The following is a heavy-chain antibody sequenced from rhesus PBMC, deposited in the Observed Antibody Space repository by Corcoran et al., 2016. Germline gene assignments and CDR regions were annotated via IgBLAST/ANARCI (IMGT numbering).Heavy chain of an antibody. CDR1: GGSISGSYY. J-gene: IGHJ4*01. CDR2: IYGNMAST. V-gene: IGHV4-143*01. Sequence: QVQLQESGPGLVTPSETLSLTCTVSGGSISGSYYWIWIPQPPGKGLEWIGGIYGNMASTYYNPSLKSRVTISKDTSKNQFSLKLSSVTAADTAVYFCAKDRQSGAALDYWGQGVLVTVSS. CDR3: AKDRQSGAALDY. D-gene: IGHD2-33*01.